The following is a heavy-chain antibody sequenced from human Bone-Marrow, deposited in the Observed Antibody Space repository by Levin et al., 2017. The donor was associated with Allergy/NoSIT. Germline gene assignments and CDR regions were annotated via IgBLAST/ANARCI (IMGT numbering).Heavy chain of an antibody. Sequence: AGGSLRLSCAASGFTFSSYGMHWVRQAPGKGLEWVAVIWYDGNDKYYATSVKGRFSISRDNSENTLFLQMDSLRVDDTAVYYCAKDKAGAGAAYSYYGVDVWGQGTTVTVSS. V-gene: IGHV3-33*06. CDR1: GFTFSSYG. J-gene: IGHJ6*02. CDR3: AKDKAGAGAAYSYYGVDV. CDR2: IWYDGNDK. D-gene: IGHD1-26*01.